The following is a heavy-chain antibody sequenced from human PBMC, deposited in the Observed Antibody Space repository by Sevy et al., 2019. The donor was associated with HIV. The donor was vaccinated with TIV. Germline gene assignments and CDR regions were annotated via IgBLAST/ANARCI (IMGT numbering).Heavy chain of an antibody. J-gene: IGHJ6*02. Sequence: ASVKASCKASGGTFSNYAISWVRQAPGQGLEWMGGFIPMFDTANYAQKFQGKVTLTADGSTTTAYMELSSLSFDDTAVYYCAGSYFDSSGYSPLFYYGMDVWGQGTTVTVSS. CDR2: FIPMFDTA. D-gene: IGHD3-22*01. CDR1: GGTFSNYA. CDR3: AGSYFDSSGYSPLFYYGMDV. V-gene: IGHV1-69*13.